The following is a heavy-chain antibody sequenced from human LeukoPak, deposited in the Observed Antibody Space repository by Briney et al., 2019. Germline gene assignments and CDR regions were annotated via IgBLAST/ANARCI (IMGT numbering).Heavy chain of an antibody. V-gene: IGHV4-39*01. J-gene: IGHJ4*02. CDR2: IYYSGST. Sequence: SETLSLTCTVFGGSISSSSYYWGWIRQPPGKGLEWIGSIYYSGSTYYNPSLKSRVTISVDTSKNQFSLKLSSVTAADTAVYYCARTYYDILTGHSPHFDYWGQGTLVTVSS. CDR3: ARTYYDILTGHSPHFDY. D-gene: IGHD3-9*01. CDR1: GGSISSSSYY.